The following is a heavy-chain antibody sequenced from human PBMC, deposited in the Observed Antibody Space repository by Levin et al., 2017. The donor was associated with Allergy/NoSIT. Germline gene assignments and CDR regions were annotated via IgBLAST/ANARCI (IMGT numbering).Heavy chain of an antibody. CDR2: ISGSGGST. CDR1: GFTFSSYA. Sequence: GESLKISCAASGFTFSSYAMSWVRQAPGKGLEWVSAISGSGGSTYYADSVKGRFTISRDNSKNTLYLQMNSLRAEDTAVYYCAPNGNFDYWGQGTLVTVSS. V-gene: IGHV3-23*01. J-gene: IGHJ4*02. D-gene: IGHD1-1*01. CDR3: APNGNFDY.